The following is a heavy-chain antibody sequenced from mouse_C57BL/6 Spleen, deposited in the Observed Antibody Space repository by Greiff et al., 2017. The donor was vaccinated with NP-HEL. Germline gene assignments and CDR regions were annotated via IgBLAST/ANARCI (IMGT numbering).Heavy chain of an antibody. V-gene: IGHV3-6*01. CDR2: ISYDGSN. CDR3: ATIRDY. Sequence: ESGPGLVKPSQSLSLTCSVTGYSITSGYYWNWIRQFPGNKLEWMGYISYDGSNNYNPSLKNRISITRDTSKNQFFLKLNSVTTEDTATYYCATIRDYWGQGTTLTVSS. J-gene: IGHJ2*01. CDR1: GYSITSGYY.